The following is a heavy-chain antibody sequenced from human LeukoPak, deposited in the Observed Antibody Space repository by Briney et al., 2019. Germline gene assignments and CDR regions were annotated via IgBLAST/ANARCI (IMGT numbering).Heavy chain of an antibody. CDR1: GYTFTGYY. D-gene: IGHD4-11*01. Sequence: ASVKVSCXASGYTFTGYYMHWVRLAPGQGLEWMGWINPNSGGTNYAQKFQGRVTMTRDTSISTAYMELSRLRSDDTAVYYCARELLVTTQPFDYWGQGTLVTVSS. V-gene: IGHV1-2*02. CDR3: ARELLVTTQPFDY. J-gene: IGHJ4*02. CDR2: INPNSGGT.